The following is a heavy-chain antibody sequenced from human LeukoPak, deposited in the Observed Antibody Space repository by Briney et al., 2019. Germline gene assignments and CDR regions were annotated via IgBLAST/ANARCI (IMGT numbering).Heavy chain of an antibody. J-gene: IGHJ6*03. CDR1: GGSFSGYY. Sequence: SETLSLTCAVYGGSFSGYYWSWIRQPPGKGLEWIGEINHSGSTNYNPSLKSRVTISVDTSKNQFSLKLSSVTAADTAVYYCARHPTNRQQLNRGYYYYMDVWGKGTTVTVSS. CDR2: INHSGST. D-gene: IGHD6-13*01. V-gene: IGHV4-34*01. CDR3: ARHPTNRQQLNRGYYYYMDV.